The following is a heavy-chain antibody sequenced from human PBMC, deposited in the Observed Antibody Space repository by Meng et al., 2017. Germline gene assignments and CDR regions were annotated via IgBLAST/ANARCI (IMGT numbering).Heavy chain of an antibody. J-gene: IGHJ4*02. V-gene: IGHV4-34*01. CDR2: INHSGST. CDR3: ARAGRRALRYFDY. CDR1: GFTFSDYY. Sequence: GSLRLSCAASGFTFSDYYMSWIRQPPGKGLEWIGEINHSGSTNYNPSLKSRVTISVDTSKNQFSLKLSSVTAADTAVYYCARAGRRALRYFDYWGQGTLVTVSS.